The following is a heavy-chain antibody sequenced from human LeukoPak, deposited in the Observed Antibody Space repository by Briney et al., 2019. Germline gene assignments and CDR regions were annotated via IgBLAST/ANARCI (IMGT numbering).Heavy chain of an antibody. CDR1: GFTFSSYA. CDR2: ISASGGST. Sequence: GGSLRLSCAASGFTFSSYAMSWVRQAPGKGLEWVSGISASGGSTYYADSVKGRFTISRDNSKNTLYLQMNSLRAEDTAVYYCARWAAYCGGDCYFERAFDIWGQGTMVTVSS. CDR3: ARWAAYCGGDCYFERAFDI. D-gene: IGHD2-21*02. V-gene: IGHV3-23*01. J-gene: IGHJ3*02.